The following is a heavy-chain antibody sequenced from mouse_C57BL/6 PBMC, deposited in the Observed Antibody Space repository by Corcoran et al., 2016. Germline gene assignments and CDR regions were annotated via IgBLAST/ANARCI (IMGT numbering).Heavy chain of an antibody. V-gene: IGHV1-81*01. D-gene: IGHD1-1*01. CDR3: ARFHYYGSSSTY. J-gene: IGHJ3*01. CDR1: GYTFTSYG. Sequence: QVQLQQSGAELARPGASVKLSCKASGYTFTSYGISWVKQRTGQGLEWIGEIYPRSGNTYYNEKFKGKATLTADKSSSTAYMELRSLTSEDSAVYFCARFHYYGSSSTYWGQGTLVTVSA. CDR2: IYPRSGNT.